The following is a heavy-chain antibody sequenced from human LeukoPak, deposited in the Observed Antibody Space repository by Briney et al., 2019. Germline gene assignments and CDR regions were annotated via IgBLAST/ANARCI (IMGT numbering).Heavy chain of an antibody. Sequence: GASVKVSCKASGGTFSSYAISWVRQAPGQGLEWMGGIIPIFGTANYAQKFQGRVTITADKSTSTAYMELSSLRSEDTAVYYCARDSGPYSSSWYFDYWGQGTLVTVSS. J-gene: IGHJ4*02. CDR1: GGTFSSYA. V-gene: IGHV1-69*06. D-gene: IGHD6-13*01. CDR3: ARDSGPYSSSWYFDY. CDR2: IIPIFGTA.